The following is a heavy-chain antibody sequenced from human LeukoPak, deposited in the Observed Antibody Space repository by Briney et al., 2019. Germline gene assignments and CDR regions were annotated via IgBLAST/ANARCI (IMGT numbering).Heavy chain of an antibody. CDR3: ATDPFQDCSGGSCYWFDP. Sequence: ASVKVSCKASGYTFTSYGISWVRQAPGQGLEWMGWISAYNGNTNYAQKLQGRVTMTEDTSTDTAYMELSSLRSEDTAVYYCATDPFQDCSGGSCYWFDPWGQGTLVTVSS. CDR1: GYTFTSYG. D-gene: IGHD2-15*01. CDR2: ISAYNGNT. J-gene: IGHJ5*02. V-gene: IGHV1-18*01.